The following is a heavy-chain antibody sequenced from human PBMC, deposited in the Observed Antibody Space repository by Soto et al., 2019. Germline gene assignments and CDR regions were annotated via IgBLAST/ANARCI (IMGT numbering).Heavy chain of an antibody. CDR2: TYYRSKWYN. J-gene: IGHJ6*02. V-gene: IGHV6-1*01. D-gene: IGHD6-19*01. CDR1: GDSVSSNSAA. Sequence: PSQTLSLTCAISGDSVSSNSAAWNWIRQSPSRDLEWLGRTYYRSKWYNDYAVSVKSRITINPDTSKNQFSLQLNSVTPEDTAVYYCARDRGSGWDLYYYYGMDVWGQGTTVTVSS. CDR3: ARDRGSGWDLYYYYGMDV.